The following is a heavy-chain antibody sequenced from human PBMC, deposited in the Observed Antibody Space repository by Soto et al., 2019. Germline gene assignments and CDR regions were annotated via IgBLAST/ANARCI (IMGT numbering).Heavy chain of an antibody. V-gene: IGHV4-31*03. J-gene: IGHJ5*02. CDR1: GGSISSGGYY. D-gene: IGHD2-15*01. CDR2: IYYSGST. Sequence: PSETLSLTCTVSGGSISSGGYYWSWIRQHPGKGLEWIGYIYYSGSTYYNPSLKSRVTISVDTSKNQFSLKLSSVTAADTAVYYYARDRSGYCSGGSCYGWFDPWGQGTLVTVSS. CDR3: ARDRSGYCSGGSCYGWFDP.